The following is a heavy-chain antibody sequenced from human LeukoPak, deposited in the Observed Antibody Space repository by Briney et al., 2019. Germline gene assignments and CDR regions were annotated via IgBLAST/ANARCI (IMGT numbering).Heavy chain of an antibody. J-gene: IGHJ6*04. D-gene: IGHD3-10*02. CDR3: AELGITMIGGV. V-gene: IGHV3-23*01. CDR2: ISGSGGST. CDR1: GFTFSTYA. Sequence: GGSLRLSCAASGFTFSTYAMSWVRQAPGKGLEWVSGISGSGGSTYYADSVKGRFTFSRDNSKNTLYLQLNSLRAEDTAVYYCAELGITMIGGVWGKGTTVTISS.